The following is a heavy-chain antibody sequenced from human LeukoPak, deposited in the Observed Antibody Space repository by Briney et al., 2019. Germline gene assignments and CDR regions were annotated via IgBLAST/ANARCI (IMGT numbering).Heavy chain of an antibody. CDR2: IYYSRST. V-gene: IGHV4-30-4*08. Sequence: MTSETLSLTCTVSGGSISSGDYYWSWIRQPPGKGLEWIGYIYYSRSTYYNPSLKSRVTISVDTSKNQFSLKLSSVTAADTAVYYCARDLGDSSGYSYFDYWGQGTLVTVSS. CDR3: ARDLGDSSGYSYFDY. J-gene: IGHJ4*02. D-gene: IGHD3-22*01. CDR1: GGSISSGDYY.